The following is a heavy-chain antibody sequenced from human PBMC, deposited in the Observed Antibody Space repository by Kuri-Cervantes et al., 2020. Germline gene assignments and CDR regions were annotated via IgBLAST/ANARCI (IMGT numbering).Heavy chain of an antibody. Sequence: SETLSLTCDVYGGSFNGYLWSWIRQTPGKGLEWIGEIDHSGGTNYNPSLTGRVTISVDTSKNQFSLKPSSVTAADTAVYYCATGAMVQAVTMLYSFDYWGQGTLVTVSS. D-gene: IGHD3-10*01. CDR2: IDHSGGT. CDR1: GGSFNGYL. J-gene: IGHJ4*02. CDR3: ATGAMVQAVTMLYSFDY. V-gene: IGHV4-34*01.